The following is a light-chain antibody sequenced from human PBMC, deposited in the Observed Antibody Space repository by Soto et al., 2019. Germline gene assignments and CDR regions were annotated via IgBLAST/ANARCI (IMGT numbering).Light chain of an antibody. V-gene: IGLV1-51*01. J-gene: IGLJ1*01. CDR1: SSTIGNNY. CDR2: DNN. Sequence: QSVLTQPPSVSAAPGQYVTITCSGSSSTIGNNYVSWYQQLPGVAPKLLIFDNNKRPSGIPGRFSGSKSGTSATLAITGLQTGDEADFYCGTWDSRLRTLVFGTGTKGTV. CDR3: GTWDSRLRTLV.